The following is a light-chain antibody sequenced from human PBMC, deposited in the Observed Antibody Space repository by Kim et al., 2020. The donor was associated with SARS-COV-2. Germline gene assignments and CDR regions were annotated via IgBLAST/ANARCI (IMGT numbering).Light chain of an antibody. CDR1: NSDVGGYHY. CDR3: SSYTAVSNLV. J-gene: IGLJ3*02. Sequence: QSALAQPASVSGSPGQSITISCTGTNSDVGGYHYVSWYQQHPGKAPKLTIYDVTNRPSGVSDRFSGFKSGNTASLTISGLQAEDEAEYYCSSYTAVSNLVFGGGTKVTVL. V-gene: IGLV2-14*03. CDR2: DVT.